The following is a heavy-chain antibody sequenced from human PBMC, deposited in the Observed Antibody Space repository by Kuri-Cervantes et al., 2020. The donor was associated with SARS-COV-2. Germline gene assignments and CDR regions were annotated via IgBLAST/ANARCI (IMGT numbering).Heavy chain of an antibody. V-gene: IGHV4-34*01. CDR1: GGSFSGYY. D-gene: IGHD2-2*01. CDR2: INHSGST. CDR3: ARGGGDCSSTSCPYYYYYMDV. Sequence: SETLSLTCAVYGGSFSGYYWSWIRQPPGKGLEWIGEINHSGSTNYNPSLKSRVTITVDTSKNQFSLKLSSVTAADTAVYYWARGGGDCSSTSCPYYYYYMDVWGKGTTVTVSS. J-gene: IGHJ6*03.